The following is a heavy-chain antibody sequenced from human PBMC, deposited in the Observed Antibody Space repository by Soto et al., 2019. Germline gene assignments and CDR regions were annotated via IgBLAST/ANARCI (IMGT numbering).Heavy chain of an antibody. J-gene: IGHJ4*02. D-gene: IGHD2-8*02. CDR3: ARDKITGVCCY. CDR1: GGSFSGYD. V-gene: IGHV4-34*01. CDR2: INHSGRS. Sequence: PSETLSLTCAVYGGSFSGYDWTWIRQPPGTGQEWIGEINHSGRSNYNPSLKSQVTISVATSKNQYSLKLTSVTAADTAVYYIARDKITGVCCYWGQGTLVTVSS.